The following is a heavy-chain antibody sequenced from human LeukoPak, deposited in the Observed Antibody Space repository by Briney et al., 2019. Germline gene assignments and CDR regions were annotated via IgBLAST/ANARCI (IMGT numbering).Heavy chain of an antibody. CDR3: AEDLAARDAFDI. CDR1: GFTFSSYG. J-gene: IGHJ3*02. CDR2: ISYDGSNK. V-gene: IGHV3-30*18. Sequence: GGSLRLSCAASGFTFSSYGMHWVRQAPGKGLEWVAVISYDGSNKYYADSVKGRFTISRDNSKNTLYLQMNSLRAEDTAVYYCAEDLAARDAFDIWGQGTMVTVSS.